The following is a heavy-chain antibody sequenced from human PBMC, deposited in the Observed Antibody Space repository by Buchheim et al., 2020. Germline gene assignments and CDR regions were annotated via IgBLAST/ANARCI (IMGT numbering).Heavy chain of an antibody. V-gene: IGHV3-11*05. D-gene: IGHD1-1*01. J-gene: IGHJ6*03. CDR3: VRGGYRTNRDGWYMAV. Sequence: QVQLVESGGGLVKPGGDLRLSCAASGFTFSDYYMSWIRQAPGKGLEWVSYISSISDYSNHADSVKGRFTISRDNAKNSLYLQMNSLRVEDTAVYYCVRGGYRTNRDGWYMAVLGKGTT. CDR1: GFTFSDYY. CDR2: ISSISDYS.